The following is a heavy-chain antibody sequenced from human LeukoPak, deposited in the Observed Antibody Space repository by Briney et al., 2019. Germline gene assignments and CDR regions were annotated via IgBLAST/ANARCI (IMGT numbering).Heavy chain of an antibody. Sequence: SETVSLTCTVSGGTINTYYWTWIRQPAGKGLEWIGRIQSSGSTEYNPSVKSRVAISIDTSKNQLSLKLSSVTAADTAVYYCAKSNGYGLVDIWGQGTMVTVSS. V-gene: IGHV4-4*07. CDR1: GGTINTYY. CDR3: AKSNGYGLVDI. CDR2: IQSSGST. J-gene: IGHJ3*02. D-gene: IGHD3-10*01.